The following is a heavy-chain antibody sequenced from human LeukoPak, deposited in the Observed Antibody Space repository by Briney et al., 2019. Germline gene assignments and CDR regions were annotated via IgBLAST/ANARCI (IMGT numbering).Heavy chain of an antibody. CDR3: ARGGYDSTPYYYYYMDV. V-gene: IGHV1-46*01. Sequence: ASVKVSCKASGYTFTSYYMHWVRQAPGQGLEWMGIINPSGGSTSYAQKFQGRVTMTRDMSTSTVYMEPSSLRSEDTAVYYCARGGYDSTPYYYYYMDVWGKGTTVTVSS. D-gene: IGHD3-3*01. J-gene: IGHJ6*03. CDR2: INPSGGST. CDR1: GYTFTSYY.